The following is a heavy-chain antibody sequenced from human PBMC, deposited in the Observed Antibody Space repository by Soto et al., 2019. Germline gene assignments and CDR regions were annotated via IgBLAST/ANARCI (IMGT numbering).Heavy chain of an antibody. CDR3: AKEQGSSWYEIDY. V-gene: IGHV3-23*01. J-gene: IGHJ4*02. CDR2: ISGSGGST. CDR1: GFTFSNYA. D-gene: IGHD6-13*01. Sequence: EVQLLESGGGLVQPGGSLRLSCAASGFTFSNYAVTWVRQAPGKGLEWVSTISGSGGSTYYADSVKGRFTISRDNSKNTLSLQRNSLGAEDTAVYYCAKEQGSSWYEIDYWGQGTLVTVSS.